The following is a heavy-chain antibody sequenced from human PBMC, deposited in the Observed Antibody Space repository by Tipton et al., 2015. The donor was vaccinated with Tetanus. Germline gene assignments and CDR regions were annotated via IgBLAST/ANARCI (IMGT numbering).Heavy chain of an antibody. V-gene: IGHV3-15*01. CDR1: GFNFSYAW. J-gene: IGHJ5*02. CDR2: FKSKSDGGTT. CDR3: TTDWLWFGH. Sequence: GSLRLSCAVSGFNFSYAWMSWVRQAPGKGLEWVGRFKSKSDGGTTDYAAPVKGRFTISRDESKRTLYLQMNSLKTEDTAIYYCTTDWLWFGHWGQGTLVTVSS. D-gene: IGHD3-22*01.